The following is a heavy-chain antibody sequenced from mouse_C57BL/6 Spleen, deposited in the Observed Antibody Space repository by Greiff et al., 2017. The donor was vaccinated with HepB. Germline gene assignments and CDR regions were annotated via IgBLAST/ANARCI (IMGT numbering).Heavy chain of an antibody. CDR2: ISSGSSTI. J-gene: IGHJ4*01. Sequence: EVKLVESGGGLVKPGGSLKLSCAASGFTFSDYGMHWVRQAPEKGLEWVAYISSGSSTIYYADTVKGRFTISRDNAKNTLFLQMTSLRSEDTAMYYCARRDGYIYAMDYWGQGTSVTVSS. D-gene: IGHD2-3*01. V-gene: IGHV5-17*01. CDR1: GFTFSDYG. CDR3: ARRDGYIYAMDY.